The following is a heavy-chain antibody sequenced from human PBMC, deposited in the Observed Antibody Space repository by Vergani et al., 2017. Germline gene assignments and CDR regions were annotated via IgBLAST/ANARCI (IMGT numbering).Heavy chain of an antibody. V-gene: IGHV3-30*02. CDR3: AKYMRDSTDGLPDS. J-gene: IGHJ4*02. D-gene: IGHD2-21*02. Sequence: QVQLLESAGGVVQPGGSLRLSCAASGVTFSTVGMHWSRQAPGKGLEWMAYIGKDGINTRYRDAVKGRFTVSRANSKDILSLKMDSLRSEDTALYYCAKYMRDSTDGLPDSWGPGTLVIVSS. CDR1: GVTFSTVG. CDR2: IGKDGINT.